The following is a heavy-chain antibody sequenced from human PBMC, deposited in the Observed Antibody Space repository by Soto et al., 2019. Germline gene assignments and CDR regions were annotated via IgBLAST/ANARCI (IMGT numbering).Heavy chain of an antibody. CDR2: ISYDGSNK. V-gene: IGHV3-30*18. Sequence: PGGSLRLSCAASGFTFSSYGMHWVHQAPGKGPEWVAVISYDGSNKYYADSVKGRFTISRDNSKNTLYLQMNSLRAEDTAVYYCAKDDISSWYRRFDPWGQGTLVTVSS. CDR1: GFTFSSYG. J-gene: IGHJ5*02. D-gene: IGHD6-13*01. CDR3: AKDDISSWYRRFDP.